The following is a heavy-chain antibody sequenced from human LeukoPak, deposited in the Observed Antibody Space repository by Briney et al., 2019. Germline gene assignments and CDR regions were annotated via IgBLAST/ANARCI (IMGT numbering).Heavy chain of an antibody. V-gene: IGHV4-59*01. Sequence: SETLSLTCTVSGGSISIYYWNWIRQPPGKGLEWIGYIYYSGTTNYNPSLKSRVTISVDTSKNQFSLKLSSVTAADTAVYYCARGVYIAAAQYGYWGQGTLVTVSS. J-gene: IGHJ4*02. CDR3: ARGVYIAAAQYGY. CDR2: IYYSGTT. CDR1: GGSISIYY. D-gene: IGHD6-13*01.